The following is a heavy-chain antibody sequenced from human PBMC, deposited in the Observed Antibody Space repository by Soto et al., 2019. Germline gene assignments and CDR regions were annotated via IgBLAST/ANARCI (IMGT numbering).Heavy chain of an antibody. D-gene: IGHD6-19*01. Sequence: QLQLQESGSGLVKPSQTLSLTCAVSGGSISSGGYSWSWIRQPPGKGLEWIGYIYHSGNTYYNPSLKSRVTISVDRSKNHFSRKLSSVTAADTAVYYFARGGRLRDYAFDIWGQGTMVTVSS. CDR3: ARGGRLRDYAFDI. J-gene: IGHJ3*02. V-gene: IGHV4-30-2*01. CDR1: GGSISSGGYS. CDR2: IYHSGNT.